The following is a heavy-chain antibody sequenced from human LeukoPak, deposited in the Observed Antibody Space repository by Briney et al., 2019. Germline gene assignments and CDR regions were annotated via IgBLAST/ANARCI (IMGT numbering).Heavy chain of an antibody. CDR1: GFTFSSCA. D-gene: IGHD1-26*01. Sequence: GRSLRLSCAASGFTFSSCALHWVRQAPGKGLEWGAVISYDGSNKYYADSVKGRFTISRDNSKNTVYLQMNSLTAEDTAVYYCARDPSGRYYSNLDYWGQGTLVTVSS. J-gene: IGHJ4*02. CDR3: ARDPSGRYYSNLDY. V-gene: IGHV3-30*04. CDR2: ISYDGSNK.